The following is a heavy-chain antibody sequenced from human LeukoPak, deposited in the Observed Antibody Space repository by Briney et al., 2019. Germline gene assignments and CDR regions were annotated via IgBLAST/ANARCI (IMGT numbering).Heavy chain of an antibody. D-gene: IGHD3-22*01. CDR2: INPNSGGT. J-gene: IGHJ4*02. CDR3: ARTLPYDSSGPPFDY. V-gene: IGHV1-2*02. CDR1: GYTFTGYY. Sequence: ASVKVSRKASGYTFTGYYMHWVRQAPGQGLEWMGWINPNSGGTNYAQKFQGRVTMTRDTSISTAYMEVSRLRSDDTAVYYCARTLPYDSSGPPFDYWGQGTLVTVSS.